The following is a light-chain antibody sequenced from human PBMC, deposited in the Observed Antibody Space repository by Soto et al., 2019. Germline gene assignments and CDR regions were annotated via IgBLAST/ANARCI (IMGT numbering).Light chain of an antibody. CDR2: AAS. Sequence: DIQMTQSPSSLSASVGDRVTITCRASQSISSYLNWYQQKPGKAPKLLIYAASSLQSGVPSRFTCSGSGTDFTITISSLQPEDFATYDCQQSYSTPRTFVQGTKVELK. J-gene: IGKJ1*01. CDR3: QQSYSTPRT. CDR1: QSISSY. V-gene: IGKV1-39*01.